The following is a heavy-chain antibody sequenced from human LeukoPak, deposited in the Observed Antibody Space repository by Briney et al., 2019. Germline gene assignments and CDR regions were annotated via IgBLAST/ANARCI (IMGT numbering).Heavy chain of an antibody. Sequence: GGSLRLSCAASGFTFSSYEMNWVRQAPGKGLEWVSYISSSGNTIYYADSVKGRFTMSRDNAKNSLYLQMNSLRAEDTAVYYCARNRDGYKSLEFDYWGQGTLVTVSS. V-gene: IGHV3-48*03. CDR1: GFTFSSYE. D-gene: IGHD5-24*01. CDR2: ISSSGNTI. CDR3: ARNRDGYKSLEFDY. J-gene: IGHJ4*02.